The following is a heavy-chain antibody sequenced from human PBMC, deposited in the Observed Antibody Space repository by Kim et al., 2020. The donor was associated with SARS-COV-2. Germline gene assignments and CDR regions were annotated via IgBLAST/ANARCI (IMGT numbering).Heavy chain of an antibody. CDR2: ISAYNGNT. J-gene: IGHJ4*02. CDR3: ARDRIAAGTDY. Sequence: ASVKVSCKASGYTFTSYGISWVRQAPGQGLEWMGWISAYNGNTNYAQKLQGRVTMTTDTSATTAYMELRSLRSDDTAVYYCARDRIAAGTDYWGQGTLVTVSS. D-gene: IGHD6-13*01. CDR1: GYTFTSYG. V-gene: IGHV1-18*04.